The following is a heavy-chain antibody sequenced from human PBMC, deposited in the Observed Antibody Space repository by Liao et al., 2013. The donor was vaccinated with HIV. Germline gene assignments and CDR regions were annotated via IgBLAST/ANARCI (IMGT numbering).Heavy chain of an antibody. J-gene: IGHJ3*02. CDR3: ARDWDQRTGAFXI. D-gene: IGHD1-14*01. CDR2: IYHSGST. Sequence: QVQLQESGPGLVKPSETLSLTCTVSGGSINSYYWSWIRQPPGKGLEWIGYIYHSGSTNYNPSLKSRVKISIDTDNDKFSLRLTSVTAADTAVYYCARDWDQRTGAFXIWGQGTKVTVSS. V-gene: IGHV4-59*01. CDR1: GGSINSYY.